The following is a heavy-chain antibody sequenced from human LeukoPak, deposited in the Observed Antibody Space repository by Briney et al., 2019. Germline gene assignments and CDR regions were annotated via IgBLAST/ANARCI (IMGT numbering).Heavy chain of an antibody. CDR2: IYTSGST. CDR3: ARAGGFGWNYYYYYMDV. J-gene: IGHJ6*03. CDR1: GGSISSYY. Sequence: SETLSLTCTVSGGSISSYYWSWIRQPAGKGLEWIGRIYTSGSTNYNPSLKSRVTMSVDTSKNQFSLKLSSVAAADTAVYYCARAGGFGWNYYYYYMDVWGKGTTVTVSS. V-gene: IGHV4-4*07. D-gene: IGHD6-19*01.